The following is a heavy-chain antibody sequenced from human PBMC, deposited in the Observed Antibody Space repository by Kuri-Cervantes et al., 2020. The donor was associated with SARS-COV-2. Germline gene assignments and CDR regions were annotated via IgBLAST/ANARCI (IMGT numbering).Heavy chain of an antibody. V-gene: IGHV4-30-4*01. CDR3: ARVLNATVTTSQLDP. J-gene: IGHJ5*02. CDR1: GGSISSGDYY. CDR2: NYYSGST. D-gene: IGHD4-17*01. Sequence: SETLSLTCTVSGGSISSGDYYWSWSRQPPGKGLEWIGYNYYSGSTYYNPSLKSPVTISVDTSKNQFSLKLISVTATDTAVYYCARVLNATVTTSQLDPWGQGTLVTVSS.